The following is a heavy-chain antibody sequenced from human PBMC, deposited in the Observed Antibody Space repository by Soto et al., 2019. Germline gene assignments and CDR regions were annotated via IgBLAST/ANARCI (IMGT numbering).Heavy chain of an antibody. V-gene: IGHV3-21*01. CDR1: GFSFSTYS. CDR3: AREDAAWPLAYGLDV. J-gene: IGHJ6*02. Sequence: GGSLRLSCEASGFSFSTYSMHWVRQAPGKGLEWVSSIGRRSDIYYADSVKGRFTISRDNAKNSVSLQMNSLSDEDTAVYYCAREDAAWPLAYGLDVWGQGTTVTVSS. CDR2: IGRRSDI. D-gene: IGHD2-15*01.